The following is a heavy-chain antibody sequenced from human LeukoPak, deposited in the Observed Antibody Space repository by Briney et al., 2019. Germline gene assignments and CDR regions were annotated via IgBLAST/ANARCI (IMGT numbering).Heavy chain of an antibody. CDR1: GLTFSSYS. CDR3: ARDSGNYLDAFDI. Sequence: GGSLRLSCAASGLTFSSYSMNWVRQAQGKGLEWVSSISSSSSYIYYADSVKGRFTISRDNAKNSLYLQMNSLRAEDTAVYYCARDSGNYLDAFDIWGQGTMVTVSS. D-gene: IGHD1-7*01. J-gene: IGHJ3*02. V-gene: IGHV3-21*01. CDR2: ISSSSSYI.